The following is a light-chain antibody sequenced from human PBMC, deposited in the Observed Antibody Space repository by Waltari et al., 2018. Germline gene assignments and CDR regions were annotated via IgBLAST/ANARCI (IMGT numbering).Light chain of an antibody. J-gene: IGLJ3*02. V-gene: IGLV3-19*01. Sequence: SSELTQDPAVSVALGQTVRITCQGYSPRRYYASWYQQRPGQAPRLVLYGQDNRPSGIPDRFSGSTPGDTASLTITGAQAEDEADYYCHSRDTISTRVFGGGTRLTV. CDR2: GQD. CDR3: HSRDTISTRV. CDR1: SPRRYY.